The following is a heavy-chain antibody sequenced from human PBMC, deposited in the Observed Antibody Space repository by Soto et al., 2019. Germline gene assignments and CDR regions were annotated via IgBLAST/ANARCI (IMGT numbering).Heavy chain of an antibody. CDR2: IYFSGST. D-gene: IGHD2-15*01. CDR1: GASISQYY. J-gene: IGHJ5*01. V-gene: IGHV4-59*01. Sequence: SETLSLTCTVSGASISQYYWSWIRQPPGKGLEWIGYIYFSGSTNYNPSLKSRVTMSVELSKNQFSLRLSSMTAADTAVYYCTRDVKWDSWSGGSCYRSDTFDSWGQGTLVPVSS. CDR3: TRDVKWDSWSGGSCYRSDTFDS.